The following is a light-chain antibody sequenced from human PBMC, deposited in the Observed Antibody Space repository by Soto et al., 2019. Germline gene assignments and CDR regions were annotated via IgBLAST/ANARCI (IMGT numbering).Light chain of an antibody. CDR3: HQYGSSPWT. CDR2: GAS. Sequence: EVMLTQSPGTLSLSPGESATLSCRASETVTSDYLAWYQQKPGQAPRLLFYGASRRAAGIPDRFSGSGSGTDFTLIISRLEPEDFVVYYCHQYGSSPWTFGQGTKVDIK. V-gene: IGKV3-20*01. CDR1: ETVTSDY. J-gene: IGKJ1*01.